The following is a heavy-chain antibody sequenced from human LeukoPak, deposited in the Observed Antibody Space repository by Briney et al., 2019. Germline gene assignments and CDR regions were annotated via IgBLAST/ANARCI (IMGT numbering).Heavy chain of an antibody. D-gene: IGHD7-27*01. CDR3: ARGANWGFSFDY. CDR1: GYTFTSYD. V-gene: IGHV1-8*01. CDR2: MNPNSGNT. J-gene: IGHJ4*02. Sequence: ASVKVSCKASGYTFTSYDINWVRQATGQGLEWMGWMNPNSGNTGYAQKFQGRVTMTRNTSISTAYMELSSLRSEDTAVYYCARGANWGFSFDYWGQGTLVTVSS.